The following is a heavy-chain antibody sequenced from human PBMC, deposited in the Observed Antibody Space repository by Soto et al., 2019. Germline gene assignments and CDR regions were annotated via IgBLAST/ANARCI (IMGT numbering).Heavy chain of an antibody. CDR1: GGSISSGGYY. CDR2: IYYSGST. Sequence: SETLSLTCTVSGGSISSGGYYWSWIRQHPGKGLEWIGYIYYSGSTYYNPSLKSRVTISVDTSKNQFSLKLSSVTAADTAVYYCARVTIAAAGTDFDYWGQGTLVTVSS. J-gene: IGHJ4*02. D-gene: IGHD6-13*01. CDR3: ARVTIAAAGTDFDY. V-gene: IGHV4-31*03.